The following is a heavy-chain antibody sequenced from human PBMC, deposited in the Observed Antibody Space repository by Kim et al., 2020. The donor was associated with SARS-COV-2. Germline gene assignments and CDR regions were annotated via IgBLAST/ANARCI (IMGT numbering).Heavy chain of an antibody. CDR3: ARHPPWAADKGGFDP. CDR2: FAYSGST. D-gene: IGHD6-13*01. V-gene: IGHV4-39*01. Sequence: SETLSLTCTVSGASVSSSNFFWAWIRQPPGTGLEWIASFAYSGSTYYNPSLNSRVATSVDTSKNQFSLKLSSVTAADTVIYYCARHPPWAADKGGFDPWG. CDR1: GASVSSSNFF. J-gene: IGHJ5*02.